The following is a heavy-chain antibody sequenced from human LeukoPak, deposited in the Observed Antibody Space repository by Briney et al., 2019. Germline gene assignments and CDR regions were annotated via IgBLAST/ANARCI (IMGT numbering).Heavy chain of an antibody. CDR1: GGSISSYY. D-gene: IGHD4-11*01. Sequence: SETLSLTCTVSGGSISSYYWSWIRQPPGKGLEWIGYIYYSGSTNYNPSLKSRVTISVDTSKNQFSLKLSSVTAADTAVYYCAGHDSRGGWFDPWGQGTLVTVSS. CDR3: AGHDSRGGWFDP. V-gene: IGHV4-59*08. J-gene: IGHJ5*02. CDR2: IYYSGST.